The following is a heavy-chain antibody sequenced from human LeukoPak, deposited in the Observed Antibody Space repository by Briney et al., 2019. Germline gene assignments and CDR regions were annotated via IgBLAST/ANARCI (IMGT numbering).Heavy chain of an antibody. CDR1: GGSFSGYY. Sequence: PSETLSLTCAVYGGSFSGYYWSWIRQPPGKGLEWIGEINHSGSTNYNPSLKSRVTISVDTSKNQFSLKLSSVTAADTAVYFCARGSDTTFRPCDSWGQGTLVTVSS. V-gene: IGHV4-34*01. CDR2: INHSGST. J-gene: IGHJ5*01. D-gene: IGHD2-2*01. CDR3: ARGSDTTFRPCDS.